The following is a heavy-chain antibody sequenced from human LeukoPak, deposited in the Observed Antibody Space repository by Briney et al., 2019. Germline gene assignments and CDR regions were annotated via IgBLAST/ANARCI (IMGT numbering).Heavy chain of an antibody. CDR3: AKTSNEYDYYGSGSYNMDV. CDR1: GFTFRSYS. CDR2: IRHDGSNK. V-gene: IGHV3-30*02. Sequence: GGSLRLSCAASGFTFRSYSMNWVRQAPGKGLEWVAFIRHDGSNKYYADSVKGRFTISRDNSKNTLYLQMNSLRAEDTAVYHCAKTSNEYDYYGSGSYNMDVWGKGTTVTVSS. J-gene: IGHJ6*03. D-gene: IGHD3-10*01.